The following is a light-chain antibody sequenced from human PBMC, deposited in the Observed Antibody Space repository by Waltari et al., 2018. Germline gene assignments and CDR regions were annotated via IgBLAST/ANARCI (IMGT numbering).Light chain of an antibody. CDR1: QGISSY. CDR3: QQGNSYPWT. J-gene: IGKJ1*01. V-gene: IGKV1-13*02. Sequence: IQMSQSPSSLSASVGDRVTITCRASQGISSYLNWYQQKPGKAPKLLIYYANSLASWVPSRFSGSGSGTEFTLTIISLQPEDFATYYCQQGNSYPWTFGQGTKVEIK. CDR2: YAN.